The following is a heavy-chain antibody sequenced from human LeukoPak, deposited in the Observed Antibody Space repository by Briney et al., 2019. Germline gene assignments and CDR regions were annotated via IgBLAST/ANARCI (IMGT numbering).Heavy chain of an antibody. CDR1: GGSISSYY. V-gene: IGHV4-4*07. CDR3: ARRGEPLGYYYYYMDV. Sequence: SETLSLTCTVSGGSISSYYWSWIRQPAGKGLEWIGRIYTSGSTNYNPSLKSRVTMSVDTSKNQFSLKLSSVTAADTAVYYCARRGEPLGYYYYYMDVWGKGTTVTVSS. J-gene: IGHJ6*03. D-gene: IGHD1-26*01. CDR2: IYTSGST.